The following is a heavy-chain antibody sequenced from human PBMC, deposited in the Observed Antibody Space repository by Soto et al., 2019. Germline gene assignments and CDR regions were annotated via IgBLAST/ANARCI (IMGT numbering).Heavy chain of an antibody. CDR3: AKDYDILTGAWGAFDI. CDR1: GFTFDDYA. V-gene: IGHV3-9*01. Sequence: EVQLVESGGGLVQPGRSLRLSCAASGFTFDDYAMHWVRQAPGKGLEWVSGISWNSGSIGYADSVKGRFTISRDNAKNSLYLQMNSLRAEDTALYYCAKDYDILTGAWGAFDIWGQGTMVTVSS. D-gene: IGHD3-9*01. J-gene: IGHJ3*02. CDR2: ISWNSGSI.